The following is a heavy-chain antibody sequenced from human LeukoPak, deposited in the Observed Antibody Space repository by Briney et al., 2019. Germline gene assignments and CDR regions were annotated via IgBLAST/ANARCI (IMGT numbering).Heavy chain of an antibody. D-gene: IGHD3-22*01. V-gene: IGHV5-51*01. CDR3: ASPQNYDSSGYYVDY. CDR1: GYSFTSYW. J-gene: IGHJ4*02. CDR2: IYPGDSDT. Sequence: GESLKISCKGSGYSFTSYWIGWVRQMPGKGLEWMGIIYPGDSDTRYSPSFQGQVTISADKSISTAYLQWSSLKASDTAMYYCASPQNYDSSGYYVDYWGQGTLDTVSS.